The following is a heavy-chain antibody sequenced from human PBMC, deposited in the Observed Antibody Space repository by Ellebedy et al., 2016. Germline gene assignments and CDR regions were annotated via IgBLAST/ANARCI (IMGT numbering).Heavy chain of an antibody. D-gene: IGHD1-1*01. CDR3: ARDFLGTTGSPR. CDR1: GFSFITYT. Sequence: GESLKISCAASGFSFITYTMNWVRQAPGRGLEWVSSISPSSSYIYYTDSVRGRFTISRDNARNSLYLQMNSLRAEDTAVYYCARDFLGTTGSPRWGQGTLVTVSS. CDR2: ISPSSSYI. V-gene: IGHV3-21*06. J-gene: IGHJ4*02.